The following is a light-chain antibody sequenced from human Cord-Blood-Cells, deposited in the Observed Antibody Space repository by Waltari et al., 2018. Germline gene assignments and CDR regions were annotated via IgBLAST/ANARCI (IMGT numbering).Light chain of an antibody. CDR1: QSVSSY. CDR3: QQRSNWPKT. Sequence: EIVLPQSPATLSLSPGERATLSCRASQSVSSYLAWYHQKPGQAPRLLIYDASNLATGIPARFSGSGSGTDFTLTISSLEPEDFAVYYCQQRSNWPKTFGQGTKVEIK. J-gene: IGKJ1*01. CDR2: DAS. V-gene: IGKV3-11*01.